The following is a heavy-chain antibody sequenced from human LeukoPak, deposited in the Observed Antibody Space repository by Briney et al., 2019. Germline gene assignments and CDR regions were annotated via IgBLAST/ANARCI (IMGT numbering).Heavy chain of an antibody. CDR3: ARSVAATDRGYFDH. Sequence: PSETLSLTCTVSGGSISSGDYYWSWIRQPPGKGLEWIGYIYYSGSTYYNPSLKSRVTISVDTSKNQFSLKLSSVTAADTAVYYCARSVAATDRGYFDHWGQGTLVTVSS. D-gene: IGHD2-15*01. CDR1: GGSISSGDYY. V-gene: IGHV4-30-4*01. CDR2: IYYSGST. J-gene: IGHJ4*02.